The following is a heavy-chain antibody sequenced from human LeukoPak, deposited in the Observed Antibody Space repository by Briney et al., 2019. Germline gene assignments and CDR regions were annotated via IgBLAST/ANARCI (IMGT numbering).Heavy chain of an antibody. D-gene: IGHD2-2*01. V-gene: IGHV3-48*01. Sequence: PGGSLRLSCAASGFTFSSYSMNWVRQAPGKGLEWVSYISSSSRSIYYADSVKGRFTISRDNSKNTLYLQMNSLRAEDTAVYYCAKGEGIVVVPIDIWGQGTMVTVSS. CDR2: ISSSSRSI. CDR3: AKGEGIVVVPIDI. CDR1: GFTFSSYS. J-gene: IGHJ3*02.